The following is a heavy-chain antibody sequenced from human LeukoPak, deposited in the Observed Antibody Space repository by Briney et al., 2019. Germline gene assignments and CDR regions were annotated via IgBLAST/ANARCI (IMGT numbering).Heavy chain of an antibody. V-gene: IGHV3-21*01. Sequence: GGSLRLSCAASGFTFSSYEMNWVRQAPGKGLEWVSSISSSSSYIYYADSVKGRFTISRDNAKNSLYLQMNSLRAEDTAVYYCAREYYDFWSGSSYYMDVWGKGTTVTVSS. CDR3: AREYYDFWSGSSYYMDV. J-gene: IGHJ6*03. D-gene: IGHD3-3*01. CDR2: ISSSSSYI. CDR1: GFTFSSYE.